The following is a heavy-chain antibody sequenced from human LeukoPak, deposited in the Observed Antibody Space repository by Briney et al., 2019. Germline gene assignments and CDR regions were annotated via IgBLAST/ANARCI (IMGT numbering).Heavy chain of an antibody. D-gene: IGHD6-19*01. CDR3: ATGIAVTGTGG. CDR2: IGGTNGRT. Sequence: GGSLRLSCAASGFTFSSYAMSWVRQAPGKGLEWVSAIGGTNGRTYYADSVKGRFTISRDNSKNTLYLQMNSLRAGDTAVYYCATGIAVTGTGGWGQGTLVTVSS. J-gene: IGHJ4*02. CDR1: GFTFSSYA. V-gene: IGHV3-23*01.